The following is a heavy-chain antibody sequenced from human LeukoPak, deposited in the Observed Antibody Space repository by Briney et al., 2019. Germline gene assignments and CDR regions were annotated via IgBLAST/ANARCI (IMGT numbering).Heavy chain of an antibody. CDR3: ARDSVTVVRGVIMNYYYYYMDV. CDR2: INWNGGST. V-gene: IGHV3-20*04. J-gene: IGHJ6*03. CDR1: GFTFDDYG. D-gene: IGHD3-10*01. Sequence: PGGSLRLSCAASGFTFDDYGMSWVRQAPGKGLEWVSGINWNGGSTGYADSVRGRFTISRDNAKNSLYLQMNSLRAEDTALYYCARDSVTVVRGVIMNYYYYYMDVWGKGTTVTVSS.